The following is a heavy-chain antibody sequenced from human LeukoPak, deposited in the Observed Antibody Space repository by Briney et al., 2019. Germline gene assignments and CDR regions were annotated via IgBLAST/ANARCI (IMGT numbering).Heavy chain of an antibody. CDR2: INPGDSDT. D-gene: IGHD5-18*01. CDR1: GYSLTSYW. Sequence: GESPKISCKVSGYSLTSYWIGWARQMPGKGLEWMGIINPGDSDTQYSPSSLGQVIISLDKTVTSTTTYLQWNSLEAADTAIYYCATTGYSSHWEYYWGQGTLVTVSS. J-gene: IGHJ4*02. CDR3: ATTGYSSHWEYY. V-gene: IGHV5-51*01.